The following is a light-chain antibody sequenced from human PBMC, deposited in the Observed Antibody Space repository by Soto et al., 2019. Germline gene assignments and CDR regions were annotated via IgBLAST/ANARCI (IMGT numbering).Light chain of an antibody. CDR2: DVT. V-gene: IGLV2-8*01. Sequence: QSVLTQSPSASGSPGQSGTISCTGTSSDIGGYNSVSWYQQHPGKAPKVMIYDVTKRPSGVPDRFSGSKSVNTASLTVSALQAEDEADYYCSSYTDRKHLVFGTGTKLTV. CDR1: SSDIGGYNS. J-gene: IGLJ1*01. CDR3: SSYTDRKHLV.